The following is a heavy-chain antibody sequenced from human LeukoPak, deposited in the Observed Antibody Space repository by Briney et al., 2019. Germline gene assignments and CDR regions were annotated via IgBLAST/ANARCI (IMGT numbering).Heavy chain of an antibody. D-gene: IGHD4-17*01. CDR1: GYTFTSYA. J-gene: IGHJ5*02. V-gene: IGHV7-4-1*02. CDR3: ARDGGSPFTYDYGDYSGWFDP. Sequence: GASVKVSCKASGYTFTSYAMNWVRQAPGQGLEWMGWINTNTGNPTYAQGFTGRFVFSLDTAVSTAYLQISSLKAEDTAVYYCARDGGSPFTYDYGDYSGWFDPWGQGTLVTVSS. CDR2: INTNTGNP.